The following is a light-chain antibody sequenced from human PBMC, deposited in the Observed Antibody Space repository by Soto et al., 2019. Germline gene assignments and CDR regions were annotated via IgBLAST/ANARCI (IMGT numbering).Light chain of an antibody. V-gene: IGKV1-39*01. Sequence: DIQMTQSPSSLAASLGARFTITWRARQSISTYLHWYQQKPGKAPKLLIFDASRLQSEVASRFSGSGSGADFTLTISRLQPEDSATYYCQQHYSAPLTFGQGTKVQVK. CDR2: DAS. J-gene: IGKJ1*01. CDR3: QQHYSAPLT. CDR1: QSISTY.